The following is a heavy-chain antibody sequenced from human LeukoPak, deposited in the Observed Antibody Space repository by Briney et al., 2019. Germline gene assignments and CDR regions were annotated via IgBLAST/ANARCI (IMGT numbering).Heavy chain of an antibody. CDR1: GYTFTSYD. CDR2: MNPNSGNT. D-gene: IGHD2-2*01. CDR3: ARVRSTRYCSSTSCYDYYGMDV. Sequence: GASVTVSCTASGYTFTSYDINWVRQAPGQGLEWMGWMNPNSGNTTYEQKFQGRVTMTRNTSISTAYMELSSLRSEDTAVYYCARVRSTRYCSSTSCYDYYGMDVWGQGTTVTVSS. J-gene: IGHJ6*02. V-gene: IGHV1-8*01.